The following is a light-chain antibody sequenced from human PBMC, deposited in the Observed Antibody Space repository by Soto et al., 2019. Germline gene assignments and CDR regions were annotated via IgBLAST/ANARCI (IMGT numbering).Light chain of an antibody. CDR1: QSVSSY. J-gene: IGKJ4*01. CDR3: QQYGSPLRLT. CDR2: DAS. V-gene: IGKV3-11*01. Sequence: EIVLTQSPVTLSLSPGERATLSCRANQSVSSYLAWYQQKPGQAPRLLIYDASNRATGIPARFSGSGSGTDFTLTISSLEPEDFAVYYCQQYGSPLRLTFGGGTKVEIK.